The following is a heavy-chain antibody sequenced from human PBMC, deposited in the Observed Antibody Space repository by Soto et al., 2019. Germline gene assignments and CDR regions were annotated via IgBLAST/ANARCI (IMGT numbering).Heavy chain of an antibody. D-gene: IGHD3-10*01. CDR1: GYTLTELS. V-gene: IGHV1-24*01. Sequence: ASVKVSCKVSGYTLTELSMHWVRQAPGKGLEWMGGFDPEDGETIYAQKFQGRVTMTEDTSTDTAYMELSSLRSEDTAVYYCATDLPTMVRVVFYYYCMDVWGQGPTVTGSS. CDR2: FDPEDGET. CDR3: ATDLPTMVRVVFYYYCMDV. J-gene: IGHJ6*02.